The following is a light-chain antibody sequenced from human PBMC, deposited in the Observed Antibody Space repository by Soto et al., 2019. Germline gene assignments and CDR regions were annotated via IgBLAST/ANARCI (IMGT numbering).Light chain of an antibody. CDR3: HQHNNTPRT. Sequence: EIVMTQSPATLSVSPGERATLSCRASQSVSSSLAWYQQKPGQAPSLLIYAAATRATGIPAWFSGSGSGAAFTPTTSSLQSEDFAVYYCHQHNNTPRTFGQGTKLEIK. CDR1: QSVSSS. CDR2: AAA. J-gene: IGKJ2*01. V-gene: IGKV3-15*01.